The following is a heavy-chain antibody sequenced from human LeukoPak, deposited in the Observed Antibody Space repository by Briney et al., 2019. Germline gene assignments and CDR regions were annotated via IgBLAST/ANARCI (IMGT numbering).Heavy chain of an antibody. Sequence: GGSLRLSCAASGFTFSSYAMHWVRQAPGKGLEYVSAIGGNGDTSYYADSVKGRFTISRDNSKNTVYLQMGSLRTEDMAVYYCATRHEYSYPYWGQGTLVIVSS. D-gene: IGHD5-18*01. J-gene: IGHJ4*02. CDR1: GFTFSSYA. CDR2: IGGNGDTS. V-gene: IGHV3-64*02. CDR3: ATRHEYSYPY.